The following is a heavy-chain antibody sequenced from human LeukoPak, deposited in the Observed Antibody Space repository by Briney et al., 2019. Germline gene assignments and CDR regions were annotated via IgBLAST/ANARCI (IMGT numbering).Heavy chain of an antibody. J-gene: IGHJ4*02. V-gene: IGHV4-4*07. CDR2: IYTSGST. D-gene: IGHD5-12*01. Sequence: SETLSLTCTVSGGSISSYYWSWIRQPAGKGLEWIGRIYTSGSTNYNPSLKSRVTMSVDTSKNQFSLKRSSVTAADTAVYYCAREILVDGYNYGFDYWGQGTLVTVSS. CDR3: AREILVDGYNYGFDY. CDR1: GGSISSYY.